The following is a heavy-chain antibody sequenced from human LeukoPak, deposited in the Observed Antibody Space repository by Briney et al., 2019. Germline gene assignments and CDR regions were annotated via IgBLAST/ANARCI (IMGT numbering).Heavy chain of an antibody. Sequence: SETLSLTCTVSGGSISSSSYYWGWIRQPPGKGLEWIGSIYYSGSTYYNPSLKSRVTISVDTSKNQFSLKLSSVTAADTAVYYCARVKWELPGFDYWGQGTLVTVSS. CDR3: ARVKWELPGFDY. D-gene: IGHD1-26*01. CDR2: IYYSGST. V-gene: IGHV4-39*07. CDR1: GGSISSSSYY. J-gene: IGHJ4*02.